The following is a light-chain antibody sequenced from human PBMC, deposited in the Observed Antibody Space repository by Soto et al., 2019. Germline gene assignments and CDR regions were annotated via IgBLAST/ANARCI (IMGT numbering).Light chain of an antibody. V-gene: IGLV2-8*01. Sequence: QSAPTQPPSASGSPGQSVTISCSGTSSDVGGYNYVSWYQQYPGKAPKLMIYEVIKRPSGVPDRFSGSKSGNTASLTVSGVQAEDEADYYCSSYAGSHNLVFGGGTKLTVL. CDR2: EVI. J-gene: IGLJ3*02. CDR1: SSDVGGYNY. CDR3: SSYAGSHNLV.